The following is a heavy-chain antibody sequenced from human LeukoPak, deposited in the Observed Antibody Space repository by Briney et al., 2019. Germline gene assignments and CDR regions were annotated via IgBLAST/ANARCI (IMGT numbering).Heavy chain of an antibody. CDR1: GFTFSSYA. CDR3: AREELELQSSRFDP. Sequence: GGSLRLSCAASGFTFSSYAMHWVRQAPGKGLEWVAVISYDGSNKYYADSVKGRFTISRDNSKNTLYLQMNSLRAEDTAVYYCAREELELQSSRFDPWGQGTLVTVSS. V-gene: IGHV3-30*04. D-gene: IGHD1-7*01. CDR2: ISYDGSNK. J-gene: IGHJ5*02.